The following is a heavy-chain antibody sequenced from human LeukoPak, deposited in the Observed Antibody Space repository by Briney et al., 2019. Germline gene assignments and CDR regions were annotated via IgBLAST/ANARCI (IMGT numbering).Heavy chain of an antibody. CDR2: VSYDESDK. CDR1: GFTFNNYA. V-gene: IGHV3-30*04. Sequence: GRSLRLSCAASGFTFNNYAMNWVRQAPGKGLEWVAVVSYDESDKYYADSVKGRFTISRDNSKNTLYLQMNSLRAEDTAVYYCAKDSYDSSGYPDYWGQGTLVTVSS. CDR3: AKDSYDSSGYPDY. J-gene: IGHJ4*02. D-gene: IGHD3-22*01.